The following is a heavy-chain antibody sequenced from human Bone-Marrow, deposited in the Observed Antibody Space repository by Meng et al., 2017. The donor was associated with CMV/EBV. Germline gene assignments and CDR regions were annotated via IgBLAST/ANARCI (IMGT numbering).Heavy chain of an antibody. CDR2: ISSSSSYI. Sequence: GGSLRLSCAASGFTFSSYSMNWVRQAPGKGLEWVSSISSSSSYIYYADSVKGRFTISRDNAKNSLYLQMNSLRAEDTAVYYCAREGLELTNHFDYWGQGTLVTVSS. CDR1: GFTFSSYS. CDR3: AREGLELTNHFDY. D-gene: IGHD1-7*01. J-gene: IGHJ4*02. V-gene: IGHV3-21*01.